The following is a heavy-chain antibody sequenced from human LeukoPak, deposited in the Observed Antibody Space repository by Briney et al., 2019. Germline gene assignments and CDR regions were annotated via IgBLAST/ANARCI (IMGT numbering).Heavy chain of an antibody. J-gene: IGHJ4*02. V-gene: IGHV3-48*03. CDR3: AGQITMVRGVIY. CDR2: ISSSGSTI. D-gene: IGHD3-10*01. CDR1: GFTFSSYE. Sequence: GGSLRLSWAASGFTFSSYEMNWVRQAPAKGLEWVSYISSSGSTIYYADSVKGRFTISRDNAKNSLYLQMNSLRAEDTAVYYCAGQITMVRGVIYWGQGTLVTVSS.